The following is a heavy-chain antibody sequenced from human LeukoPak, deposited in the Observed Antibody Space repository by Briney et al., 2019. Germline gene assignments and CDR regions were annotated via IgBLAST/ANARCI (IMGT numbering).Heavy chain of an antibody. CDR1: GYTFTSYY. J-gene: IGHJ4*02. Sequence: ASVKVSCKASGYTFTSYYMHWVRQAPGQGLEWMGIINPSGGSTSYAQKFRGRVTMTRDTSTSTVYMELSSLRSEDTAMYYCASPYGGNSDYFDYWGQGTLVTVSS. CDR3: ASPYGGNSDYFDY. D-gene: IGHD4-23*01. CDR2: INPSGGST. V-gene: IGHV1-46*01.